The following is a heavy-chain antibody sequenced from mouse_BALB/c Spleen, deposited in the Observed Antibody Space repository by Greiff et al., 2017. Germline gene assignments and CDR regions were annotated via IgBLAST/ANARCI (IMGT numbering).Heavy chain of an antibody. CDR2: IWAGGST. CDR1: GFSLTSYG. D-gene: IGHD1-1*01. CDR3: AREGNPVGSDAMDY. J-gene: IGHJ4*01. V-gene: IGHV2-9*02. Sequence: VQLQQSGPGLVAPSQSLSITCTVSGFSLTSYGVHWVRQPPGKGLEWLGVIWAGGSTNYNSALMSRLSISKDNSKSQVFLKMNSLQTDDTAMYYCAREGNPVGSDAMDYWGQGTSVTVSS.